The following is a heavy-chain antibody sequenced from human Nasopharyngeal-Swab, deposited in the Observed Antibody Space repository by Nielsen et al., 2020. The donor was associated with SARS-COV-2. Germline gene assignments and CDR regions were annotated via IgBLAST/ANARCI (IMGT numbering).Heavy chain of an antibody. V-gene: IGHV3-33*01. CDR1: GFTFSSYG. J-gene: IGHJ6*02. CDR2: IWYDGSNK. D-gene: IGHD2-15*01. Sequence: GESLKISCAASGFTFSSYGMHWVRQAPGKGLEWVAVIWYDGSNKYYADSVKGRFTISRDNSKNTLHLQMNSLRAEDTAVYYCAREGFSAARGYYYGMDVWGQGTTVTVSS. CDR3: AREGFSAARGYYYGMDV.